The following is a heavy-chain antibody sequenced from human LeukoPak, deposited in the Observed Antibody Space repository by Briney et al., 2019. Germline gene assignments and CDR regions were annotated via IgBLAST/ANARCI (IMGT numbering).Heavy chain of an antibody. CDR2: INSDGSSI. Sequence: GGSLRLSCAASGFTFSSYWMHWVRQAPGKGVVWVSRINSDGSSISYADSVKGRFIISRDNAKNTLYLQMNSLRAEDTAVYYCTRGRGVSFDYWGQGTLVTVSS. V-gene: IGHV3-74*01. D-gene: IGHD3-10*01. CDR1: GFTFSSYW. CDR3: TRGRGVSFDY. J-gene: IGHJ4*02.